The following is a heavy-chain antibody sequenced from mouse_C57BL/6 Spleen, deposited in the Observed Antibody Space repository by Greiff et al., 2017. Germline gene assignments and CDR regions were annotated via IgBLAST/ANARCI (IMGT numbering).Heavy chain of an antibody. Sequence: EVKLVESGPGLAKPSQTLSLTCSVTGYSITSAYWNWIRKFPGHKLEYMGYLSYSGSTYYTPSLKSRISITRDTSKNQYYLQLNAVTTEDTATYYCARGVTASYLDYWGQGTTLTVSS. D-gene: IGHD2-2*01. CDR2: LSYSGST. V-gene: IGHV3-8*01. CDR3: ARGVTASYLDY. CDR1: GYSITSAY. J-gene: IGHJ2*01.